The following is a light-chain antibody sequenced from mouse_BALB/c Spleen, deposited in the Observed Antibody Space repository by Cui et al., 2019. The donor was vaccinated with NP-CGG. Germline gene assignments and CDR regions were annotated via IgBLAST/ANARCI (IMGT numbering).Light chain of an antibody. CDR1: TGAVTTSNY. Sequence: AVVTQESALTTSPGDTVTITCRSSTGAVTTSNYANWVQEKPDHLFTGLIGGTNNRAPGVPARFSGSLIGDKAALTITGAQTEDEAIYFCALWYSNHWVFGGGTKLTVL. CDR2: GTN. V-gene: IGLV1*01. J-gene: IGLJ1*01. CDR3: ALWYSNHWV.